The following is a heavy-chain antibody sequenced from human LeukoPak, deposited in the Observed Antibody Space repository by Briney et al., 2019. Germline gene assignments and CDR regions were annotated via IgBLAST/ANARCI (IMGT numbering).Heavy chain of an antibody. CDR2: IYTSGST. J-gene: IGHJ6*02. CDR1: GGSISSYY. Sequence: SETLSLTCTVSGGSISSYYWSWIRQPAGKGLEWIGRIYTSGSTDYNPSLKSRVTMSVDTSKNQFSLKLSSVAAADTAVYYCARVMIAPAAMRGYYYFYGMDVWGQGTTVTVSS. V-gene: IGHV4-4*07. CDR3: ARVMIAPAAMRGYYYFYGMDV. D-gene: IGHD2-2*01.